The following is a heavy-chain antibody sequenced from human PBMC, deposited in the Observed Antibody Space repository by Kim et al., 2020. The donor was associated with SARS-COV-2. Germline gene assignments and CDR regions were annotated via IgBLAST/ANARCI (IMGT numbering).Heavy chain of an antibody. D-gene: IGHD4-17*01. J-gene: IGHJ4*02. CDR1: GYSFTSYW. Sequence: GESLKISCKGSGYSFTSYWISWVRQMPGKGLEWMGKIDPSDSYTNYSPSFQGHVTISTDKSISTAYLQWSSLKASDTAIYYCASLYSSTSYGDHHDYWGQGTLVTVSS. V-gene: IGHV5-10-1*01. CDR3: ASLYSSTSYGDHHDY. CDR2: IDPSDSYT.